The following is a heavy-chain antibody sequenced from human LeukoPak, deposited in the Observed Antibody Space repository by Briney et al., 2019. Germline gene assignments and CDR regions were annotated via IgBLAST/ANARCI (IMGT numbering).Heavy chain of an antibody. D-gene: IGHD3-3*01. CDR2: ISGSGGST. V-gene: IGHV3-23*01. CDR3: ANRHHTDFWSDGGAFDY. Sequence: PGGSLRLSCVASGFTFSSYAMSWVRQAPGKGLEWVSAISGSGGSTYYADSVKGRFTISRDNSKNTLYLQMNSLRAEDTAVYCCANRHHTDFWSDGGAFDYWGQGTLVTVSS. J-gene: IGHJ4*02. CDR1: GFTFSSYA.